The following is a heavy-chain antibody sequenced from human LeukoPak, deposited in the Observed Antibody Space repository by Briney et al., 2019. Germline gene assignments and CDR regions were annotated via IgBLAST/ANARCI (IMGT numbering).Heavy chain of an antibody. Sequence: PGGSLRLSCAASGFTVSSNYMSWVRQAPGKGLEWVSVIYSGGSTYYADSVKGRFTISRDNAKNSLYMQMNSLRAEDTAVYYCARDPDILTGVAYDIWGQGTMVTVSS. D-gene: IGHD3-9*01. CDR3: ARDPDILTGVAYDI. J-gene: IGHJ3*02. CDR2: IYSGGST. CDR1: GFTVSSNY. V-gene: IGHV3-66*01.